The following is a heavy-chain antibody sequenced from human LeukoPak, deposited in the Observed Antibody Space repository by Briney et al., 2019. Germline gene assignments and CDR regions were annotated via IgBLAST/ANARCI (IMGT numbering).Heavy chain of an antibody. J-gene: IGHJ4*02. V-gene: IGHV4-30-4*01. CDR1: GGSISSGDYY. CDR3: ARSLNYQNFDY. CDR2: IYYSGST. Sequence: PSQTLSLTCTVSGGSISSGDYYWSWIRQPPGTGLEWIGYIYYSGSTYYNPSLKSRVTISVDTSKNQFSLKLSSVTAADTAVDYCARSLNYQNFDYWGQGTLVTVSS. D-gene: IGHD1-7*01.